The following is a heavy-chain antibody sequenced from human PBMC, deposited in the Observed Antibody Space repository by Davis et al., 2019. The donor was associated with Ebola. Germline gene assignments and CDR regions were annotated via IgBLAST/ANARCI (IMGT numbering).Heavy chain of an antibody. CDR1: GFTFSTYN. J-gene: IGHJ6*02. D-gene: IGHD3-16*01. V-gene: IGHV3-21*01. CDR3: ARVMGEGYYYGMDV. CDR2: ITFSSGYI. Sequence: GGSLRLSCAASGFTFSTYNMNWVRQAPGKGLEWVSSITFSSGYIFYADSVRGRFTISRDNAKNSLFLQMNSLRAEDTAVYYCARVMGEGYYYGMDVWGQGTTVTVSS.